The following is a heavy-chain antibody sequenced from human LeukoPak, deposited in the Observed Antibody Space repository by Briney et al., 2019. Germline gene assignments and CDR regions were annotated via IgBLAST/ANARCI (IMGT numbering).Heavy chain of an antibody. V-gene: IGHV3-74*01. CDR2: INSDGSTT. CDR3: ARDLSTTGSWPY. J-gene: IGHJ4*02. CDR1: GFTFSSYL. D-gene: IGHD6-13*01. Sequence: PGGSLRLSCAASGFTFSSYLMHWVRQAPGKGLVWVSRINSDGSTTSYADSVKGRFTISRDNAKNTLFLQMNSLRAEDTAVYYCARDLSTTGSWPYWGQGTLVTVSS.